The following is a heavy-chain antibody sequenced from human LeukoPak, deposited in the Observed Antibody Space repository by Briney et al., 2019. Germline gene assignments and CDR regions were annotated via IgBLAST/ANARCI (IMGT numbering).Heavy chain of an antibody. D-gene: IGHD3-22*01. V-gene: IGHV1-2*02. Sequence: ASVKVSCKASGYTFTGYYMHWVRQAPGQGLEWMGWINPNSDGTNYAQKFQGRVTMTRDTSISTAYMELSRLRSDDTAVYYCARDLGSSGYSYDYWGQGTLVTVSS. CDR3: ARDLGSSGYSYDY. CDR2: INPNSDGT. CDR1: GYTFTGYY. J-gene: IGHJ4*02.